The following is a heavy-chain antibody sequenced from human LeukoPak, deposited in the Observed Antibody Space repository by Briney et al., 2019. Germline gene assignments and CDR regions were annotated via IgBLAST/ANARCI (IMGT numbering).Heavy chain of an antibody. D-gene: IGHD6-13*01. Sequence: GGSLRLSCAASGFTFSSYAMHWVRQAPGKGLEWVAVISYDGSNKYYADSVKGRFTISRDNSKDTLYLQMNSLRAEDTAVYYCGSPSIAAALFDPWGQGTLVTVSS. J-gene: IGHJ5*02. V-gene: IGHV3-30*04. CDR3: GSPSIAAALFDP. CDR1: GFTFSSYA. CDR2: ISYDGSNK.